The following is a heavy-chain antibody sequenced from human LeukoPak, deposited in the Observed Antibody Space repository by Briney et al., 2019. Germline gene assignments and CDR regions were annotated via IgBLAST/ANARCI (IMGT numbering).Heavy chain of an antibody. CDR2: IIPILGIA. D-gene: IGHD2-15*01. CDR3: ARDIVVVVAATGASYYGMDV. V-gene: IGHV1-69*04. Sequence: SVKVSCKASGGTFSSYAISWVRQAPGQGLEWMGRIIPILGIANYAQKFQGRVTITADKSTSTAYMELSSLRSEDTAVYYCARDIVVVVAATGASYYGMDVWGQGTTVTVSS. CDR1: GGTFSSYA. J-gene: IGHJ6*02.